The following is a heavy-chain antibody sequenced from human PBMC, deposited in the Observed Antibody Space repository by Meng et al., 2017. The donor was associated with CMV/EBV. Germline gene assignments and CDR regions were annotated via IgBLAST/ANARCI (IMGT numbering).Heavy chain of an antibody. CDR1: GFTFSSYS. V-gene: IGHV3-48*04. J-gene: IGHJ4*02. CDR3: AKQSSGSYDFFDY. CDR2: ISSSSTI. D-gene: IGHD1-26*01. Sequence: GESLKISCAASGFTFSSYSMNWVRQAPGKGLEWVSYISSSSTIYYADSVKGRFTISRDNAKKSLYLQMNSLRAEDMALYYCAKQSSGSYDFFDYWGQGTLVTVSS.